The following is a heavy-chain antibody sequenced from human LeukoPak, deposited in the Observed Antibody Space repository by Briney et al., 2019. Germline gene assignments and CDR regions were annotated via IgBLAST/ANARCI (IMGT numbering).Heavy chain of an antibody. V-gene: IGHV3-66*04. J-gene: IGHJ6*02. CDR1: GFTFSNYA. D-gene: IGHD3-3*01. Sequence: GGSLRLSCAASGFTFSNYAMSWVRQAPGKGLEWVSVIYSGGTTYYADSVKGRFTISRDEPKNTLYLQMNSLRAEDTAVYYCARHFGVVTKGVYYYYYGMDVWGQGTTVTVSS. CDR2: IYSGGTT. CDR3: ARHFGVVTKGVYYYYYGMDV.